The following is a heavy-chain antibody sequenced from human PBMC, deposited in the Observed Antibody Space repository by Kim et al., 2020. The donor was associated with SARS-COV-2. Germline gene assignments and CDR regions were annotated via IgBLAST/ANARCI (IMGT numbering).Heavy chain of an antibody. V-gene: IGHV4-34*01. CDR3: ARGIRH. Sequence: NHSGSTNYNPSLKSRVTISVDTSKNQFSLKLSSVTAADTAVYYCARGIRHWGQGTLVTVSS. CDR2: NHSGST. J-gene: IGHJ1*01.